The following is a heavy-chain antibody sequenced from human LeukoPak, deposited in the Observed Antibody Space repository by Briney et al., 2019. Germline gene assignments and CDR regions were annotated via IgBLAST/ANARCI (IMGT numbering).Heavy chain of an antibody. CDR3: ARVKGTGFDV. CDR2: ISTSSNYI. Sequence: GGSLRLSCAASGFTFSSYAMSWVRQAPGKGLEWVSSISTSSNYIYYADSVKGRFTISRDNAENSLYLQMNSLRAEDTAVYYCARVKGTGFDVWGQGTMVTVSS. J-gene: IGHJ3*01. CDR1: GFTFSSYA. D-gene: IGHD2-8*02. V-gene: IGHV3-21*01.